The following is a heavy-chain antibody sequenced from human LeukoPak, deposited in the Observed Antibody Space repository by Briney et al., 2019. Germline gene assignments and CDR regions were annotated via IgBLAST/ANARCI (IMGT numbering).Heavy chain of an antibody. D-gene: IGHD3-10*01. CDR1: GFTFSNYG. CDR2: VSGTSDRT. J-gene: IGHJ4*02. CDR3: ARDMGPGDY. V-gene: IGHV3-23*01. Sequence: GGSLRLSCETSGFTFSNYGMTWVRQAPGKGLEWVSTVSGTSDRTYYADSVRGRSTISRDNSENTLYLQMNSLRAEDTALYYCARDMGPGDYWGQGTLVTVSS.